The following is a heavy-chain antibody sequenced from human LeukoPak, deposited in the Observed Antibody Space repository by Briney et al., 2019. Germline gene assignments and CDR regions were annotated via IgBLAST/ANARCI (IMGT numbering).Heavy chain of an antibody. CDR2: IIPIFGTA. CDR1: GGTFSSYA. J-gene: IGHJ6*02. CDR3: ARQTDYYYGMDV. D-gene: IGHD2-21*02. Sequence: GASAKVSCKASGGTFSSYAISWVRQAPGQGLEWMGGIIPIFGTANYAQKFQGRVTITADESTSTAYMELSSLRSEDTAVYYCARQTDYYYGMDVWGQGTTVTVSS. V-gene: IGHV1-69*01.